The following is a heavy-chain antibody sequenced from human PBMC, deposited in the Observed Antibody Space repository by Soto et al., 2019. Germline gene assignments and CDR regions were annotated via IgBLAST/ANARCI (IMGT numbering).Heavy chain of an antibody. Sequence: GGSLRLSCTASGFTFGDYAMSWVRQAPGKGLEWVGFIRSKAYGGTTEYAASVKGRFTISREDSKSIAYLHMNSLKTEATSLYSGPRVWLYGSGSYYGMDVWGQGTTVTVSS. CDR3: PRVWLYGSGSYYGMDV. CDR1: GFTFGDYA. D-gene: IGHD3-10*01. CDR2: IRSKAYGGTT. V-gene: IGHV3-49*04. J-gene: IGHJ6*02.